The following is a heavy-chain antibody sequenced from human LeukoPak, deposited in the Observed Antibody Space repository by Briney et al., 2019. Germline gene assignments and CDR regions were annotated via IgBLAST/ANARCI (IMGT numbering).Heavy chain of an antibody. D-gene: IGHD2-15*01. CDR1: GFTFSNAW. CDR2: IKSKTDGGTT. J-gene: IGHJ4*02. CDR3: TTRIGYCSGGSCSAVDY. Sequence: GGSMRLSCAASGFTFSNAWMSWVRQAPGKGLEWVGRIKSKTDGGTTEYAAPVKGRFTISRDDSKNTLYLQMNSLKTEDTAVYYCTTRIGYCSGGSCSAVDYWGQGTLVTVSS. V-gene: IGHV3-15*01.